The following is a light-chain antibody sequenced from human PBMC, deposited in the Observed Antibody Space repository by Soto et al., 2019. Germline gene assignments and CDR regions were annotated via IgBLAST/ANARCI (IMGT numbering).Light chain of an antibody. J-gene: IGLJ2*01. CDR1: SSDVGGYNY. Sequence: QSALTQPASVSGSPGQSITISCTGTSSDVGGYNYVSWYQQHPGKAPKLMIYDVSNRPSGVSNRFSGSKSGNTASLTISGLQAEDEADYYCSSYTSSGYVVFGGGTQLTVL. CDR2: DVS. V-gene: IGLV2-14*01. CDR3: SSYTSSGYVV.